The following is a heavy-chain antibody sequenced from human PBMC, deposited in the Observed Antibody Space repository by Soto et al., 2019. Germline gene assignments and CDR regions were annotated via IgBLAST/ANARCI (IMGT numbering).Heavy chain of an antibody. CDR3: ARDKGSIVGATMFDY. CDR1: GDSVSSNSAA. J-gene: IGHJ4*02. Sequence: SQTLSLTCXISGDSVSSNSAAWNWIKQSPSRGLEWLGRTYYRSKWYNDYAVSVKSRITINPDTSKNQFSLQLNPVTPEDTAVYYCARDKGSIVGATMFDYWGQGTLVTVSS. CDR2: TYYRSKWYN. V-gene: IGHV6-1*01. D-gene: IGHD1-26*01.